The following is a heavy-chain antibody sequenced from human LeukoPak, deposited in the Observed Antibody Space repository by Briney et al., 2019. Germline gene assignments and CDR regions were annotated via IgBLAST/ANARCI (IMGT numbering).Heavy chain of an antibody. V-gene: IGHV1-2*02. CDR1: GYTFTGYY. CDR2: INPNSGGT. CDR3: ARTYYYGSGSYSEGAFNI. D-gene: IGHD3-10*01. J-gene: IGHJ3*02. Sequence: ASVKVSCKASGYTFTGYYMHWVRQAPGQGLEWMGWINPNSGGTNYAQKFQGRVTMTRDTSISTAYMELRRLRSDETAVYYCARTYYYGSGSYSEGAFNIWGQGTMVTVSS.